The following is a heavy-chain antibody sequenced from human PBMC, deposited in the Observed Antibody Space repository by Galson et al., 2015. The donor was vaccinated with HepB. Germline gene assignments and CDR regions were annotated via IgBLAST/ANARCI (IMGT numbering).Heavy chain of an antibody. V-gene: IGHV3-23*01. Sequence: SLRLSCAASGFTFSSYAMNWVRQAPGKGLEWVSCISGSGDSTYYAASVKGRFTISRDNSKHTLYLQMHSLRAADTAVYYCEKDRIRDIDDWGQGTLVTVSS. CDR3: EKDRIRDIDD. J-gene: IGHJ4*02. CDR1: GFTFSSYA. D-gene: IGHD3-3*02. CDR2: ISGSGDST.